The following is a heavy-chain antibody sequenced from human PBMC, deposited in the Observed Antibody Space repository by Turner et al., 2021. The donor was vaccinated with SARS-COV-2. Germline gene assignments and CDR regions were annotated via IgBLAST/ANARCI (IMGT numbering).Heavy chain of an antibody. J-gene: IGHJ6*03. Sequence: EVQLDESGGDLVKTWGSLGQTWAGSGSTFSSYSMNWVRQAPEKGMGWGSSSNIGSNYILWADSVKRRVTLSRDNAKNSLYMQMKSLRAEDTAVYYCARYSDFWSGNHPSYMDVCCECTTITVSS. CDR2: SNIGSNYI. V-gene: IGHV3-21*01. D-gene: IGHD3-3*01. CDR3: ARYSDFWSGNHPSYMDV. CDR1: GSTFSSYS.